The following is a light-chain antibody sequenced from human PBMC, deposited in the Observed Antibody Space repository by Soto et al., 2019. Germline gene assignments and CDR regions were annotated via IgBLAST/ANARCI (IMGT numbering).Light chain of an antibody. CDR2: GSS. V-gene: IGKV3-15*01. J-gene: IGKJ1*01. Sequence: EVVMTQSPAILSLSPGERATLSCRASQSVNINLAWYQKKPGQAPRLLIYGSSARVTGVPDRFSGSGSGTELTLTISSLQSEDCAVYYCQQYNTWPPWAFGQGTKVEIK. CDR3: QQYNTWPPWA. CDR1: QSVNIN.